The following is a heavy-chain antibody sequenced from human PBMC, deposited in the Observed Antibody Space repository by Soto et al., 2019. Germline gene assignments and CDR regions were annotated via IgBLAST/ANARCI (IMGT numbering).Heavy chain of an antibody. D-gene: IGHD3-3*02. Sequence: QVQLVESGGGVVQPGRSLRLSCAASGFTFSSYGVHWVRQAPSRGLEWVAVISDDGTRKHYGDSVKGRFIISRDNSQNTLYLQMNSLRAEDTAVYYCVKDRRTEAFGMEVWGQGTTVTVSS. CDR1: GFTFSSYG. V-gene: IGHV3-30*18. CDR2: ISDDGTRK. CDR3: VKDRRTEAFGMEV. J-gene: IGHJ6*02.